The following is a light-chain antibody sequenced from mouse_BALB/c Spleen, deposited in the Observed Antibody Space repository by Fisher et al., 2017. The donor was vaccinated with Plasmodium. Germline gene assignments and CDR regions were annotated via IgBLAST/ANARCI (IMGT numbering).Light chain of an antibody. CDR1: QSISNY. J-gene: IGKJ5*01. Sequence: DIVLTQTTATLSVTPGDRVSLSCRASQSISNYLHWYQQKSHGSPRLLISYSSQSISGIPSRFSCNGSGTDFTLSINSVETEDFGMYFCQHSDSWPLTFGAGTKLELK. CDR2: YSS. V-gene: IGKV5-45*01. CDR3: QHSDSWPLT.